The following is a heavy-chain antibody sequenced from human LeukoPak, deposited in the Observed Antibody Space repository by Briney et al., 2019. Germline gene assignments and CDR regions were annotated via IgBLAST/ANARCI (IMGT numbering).Heavy chain of an antibody. CDR1: GYTFTSYG. D-gene: IGHD3-10*02. CDR2: ISAYNGNT. CDR3: AKVVGRDVDPAMVGRDY. Sequence: ASVKVSCKASGYTFTSYGISWVRQAPGQGLEWMGWISAYNGNTHYAQKLQGRVTMTTDTSTGTAYMEQRSLRYDDTAVYYCAKVVGRDVDPAMVGRDYRGQGSLVTLSP. J-gene: IGHJ4*02. V-gene: IGHV1-18*01.